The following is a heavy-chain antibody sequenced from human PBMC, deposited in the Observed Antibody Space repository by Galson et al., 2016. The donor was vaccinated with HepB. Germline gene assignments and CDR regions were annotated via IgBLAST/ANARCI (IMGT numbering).Heavy chain of an antibody. CDR3: AREDYGMDV. CDR2: ISSSSSTI. Sequence: SLRLSCAGSGFTFSSYVMNWVRQAPGKGLEWVSYISSSSSTIYYADSVKGRFTISRDNAKNSLYLQMNSLRVEDTAVYYCAREDYGMDVWGQGTTVTVSS. J-gene: IGHJ6*02. V-gene: IGHV3-48*01. CDR1: GFTFSSYV.